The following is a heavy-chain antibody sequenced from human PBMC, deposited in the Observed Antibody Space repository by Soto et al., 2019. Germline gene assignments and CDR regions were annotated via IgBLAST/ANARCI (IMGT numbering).Heavy chain of an antibody. CDR2: INAGNGNT. CDR3: ARIETGRVVTRPNWLDP. CDR1: GYTFTSYA. Sequence: QVQLVQSGAEVKKPGASVKVSCKASGYTFTSYAMHWVRQAPGQRLEWMGWINAGNGNTKNSQKFPDRVAITRDTSASTVYMELSSLTSEVTAVYYCARIETGRVVTRPNWLDPWGQGTLVTVSS. D-gene: IGHD2-21*02. V-gene: IGHV1-3*01. J-gene: IGHJ5*02.